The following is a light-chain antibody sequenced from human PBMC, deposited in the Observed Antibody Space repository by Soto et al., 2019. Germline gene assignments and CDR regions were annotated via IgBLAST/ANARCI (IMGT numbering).Light chain of an antibody. J-gene: IGLJ2*01. Sequence: QSALTQPRSVSGSPGQSVTISCTRTSSDVGAFTYVSWYQQHPGKAPKLMIYDVTKRPSGVPDRFSGSKSGNTASLTISGLQTGDEADYYCCSYAGSYTFVVFGGGTKLTVL. V-gene: IGLV2-11*01. CDR1: SSDVGAFTY. CDR3: CSYAGSYTFVV. CDR2: DVT.